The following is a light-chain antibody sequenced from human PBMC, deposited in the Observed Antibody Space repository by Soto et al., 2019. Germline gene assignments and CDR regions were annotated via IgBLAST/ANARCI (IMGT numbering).Light chain of an antibody. CDR2: ADN. J-gene: IGLJ2*01. CDR1: SSNIGAGYD. Sequence: QSVLTQSPSVSGAPGQTITVSCTGTSSNIGAGYDVHWYQQLPGTAPKLLIFADNNRPSGVPDRFSGSKSGTSASLTITGLQAEDEVDYYCQSFDASLSGSVFGGGTKVTVL. CDR3: QSFDASLSGSV. V-gene: IGLV1-40*01.